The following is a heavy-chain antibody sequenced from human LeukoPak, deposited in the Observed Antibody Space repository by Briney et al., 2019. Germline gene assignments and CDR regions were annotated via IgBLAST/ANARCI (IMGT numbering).Heavy chain of an antibody. CDR2: IIPIFGTA. V-gene: IGHV1-69*05. J-gene: IGHJ3*02. CDR3: ARPSTSTDAFDI. D-gene: IGHD5/OR15-5a*01. Sequence: SVKVSCKASGGTFSSYAISWVRQAPGQGLEWMGGIIPIFGTANYAQKFQGRVTITTDESTSTAYMELSSLRSEDTAVYYCARPSTSTDAFDIWGQGTMVTVSS. CDR1: GGTFSSYA.